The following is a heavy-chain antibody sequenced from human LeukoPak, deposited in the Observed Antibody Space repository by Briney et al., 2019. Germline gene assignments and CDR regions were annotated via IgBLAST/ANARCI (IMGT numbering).Heavy chain of an antibody. V-gene: IGHV4-59*01. J-gene: IGHJ6*02. CDR3: ARGEALRQNYGMDV. CDR1: GGSINGYY. CDR2: IYFSGST. Sequence: SETLSLTCTVSGGSINGYYWNWIRQPPGKGLEWIGYIYFSGSTNYNPSLQSRVTISVDTSKNQFPLKLNSVTAADTAVYFCARGEALRQNYGMDVWGQGTTVTVSS.